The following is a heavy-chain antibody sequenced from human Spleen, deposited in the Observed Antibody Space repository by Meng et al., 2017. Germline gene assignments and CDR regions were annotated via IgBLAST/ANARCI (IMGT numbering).Heavy chain of an antibody. CDR1: GFTFSSYG. CDR3: ARYNGYDVAPRFDY. V-gene: IGHV3-33*01. J-gene: IGHJ4*02. D-gene: IGHD5-12*01. CDR2: IWFDGSNK. Sequence: QVQLVESGGGVVQPGRSLRLSCAASGFTFSSYGMHWVRQAPGKGLEWVAVIWFDGSNKYYADSVKGRFTISRDNSKNTLYLQMNSLRAEDTGVYYCARYNGYDVAPRFDYWGQGTLVTVSS.